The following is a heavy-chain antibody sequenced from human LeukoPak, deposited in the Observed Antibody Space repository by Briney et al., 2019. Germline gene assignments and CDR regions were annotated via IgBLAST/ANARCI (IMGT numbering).Heavy chain of an antibody. D-gene: IGHD1-7*01. J-gene: IGHJ5*01. CDR2: IWDDGGTK. Sequence: GGSLRLSCVVSGFTFSSYGMHWVRQAPGKGLEWEAVIWDDGGTKYYSDSVKGRFTISRDNSKSTLYLEMNSLRVEDTAVYYCAREGLTGSTNWFDSWGQGTLATVSS. CDR1: GFTFSSYG. CDR3: AREGLTGSTNWFDS. V-gene: IGHV3-33*01.